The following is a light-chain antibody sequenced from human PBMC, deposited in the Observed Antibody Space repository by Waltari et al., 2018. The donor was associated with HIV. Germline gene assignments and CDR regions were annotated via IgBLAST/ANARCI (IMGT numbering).Light chain of an antibody. Sequence: NLMLTQPHSVSESPGKTVTISCTGSSGSIASNYVQWYQQRPGSAPTTVIYEHNQRPSGVPDRFSSSIDSSSNSASLTISGLKTEDEADYYCQSYDSITWVFGGGTKLTVL. CDR3: QSYDSITWV. V-gene: IGLV6-57*02. J-gene: IGLJ3*02. CDR2: EHN. CDR1: SGSIASNY.